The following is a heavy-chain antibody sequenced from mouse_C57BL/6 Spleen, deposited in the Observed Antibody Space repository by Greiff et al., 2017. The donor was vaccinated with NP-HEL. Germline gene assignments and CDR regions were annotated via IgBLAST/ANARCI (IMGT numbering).Heavy chain of an antibody. V-gene: IGHV5-4*01. Sequence: EVMLVESGGGLVKPGGSLKLSCAASGFTFSSYAMSWVRQTPEKRLEWVATISDGGSYTYYPGNVKGRFTISRDNAKNNLYLQMSHLKSEDTAMYYCAREADDYDVRFAYWGQGTLVTVSA. D-gene: IGHD2-4*01. CDR1: GFTFSSYA. J-gene: IGHJ3*01. CDR3: AREADDYDVRFAY. CDR2: ISDGGSYT.